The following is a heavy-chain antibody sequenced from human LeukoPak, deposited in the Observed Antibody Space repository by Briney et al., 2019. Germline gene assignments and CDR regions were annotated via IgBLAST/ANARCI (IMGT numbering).Heavy chain of an antibody. CDR2: IYSDNT. CDR1: GFTVSSNS. Sequence: GGSLRLSCTVSGFTVSSNSMSWVRQAPGKGLEWVSFIYSDNTHYSDSVKGRFTISRDNSKNTLYLQMNTLQIDDTAVYYCTTENWGRGDYWGQGTLITVSS. D-gene: IGHD3-16*01. V-gene: IGHV3-53*05. J-gene: IGHJ4*02. CDR3: TTENWGRGDY.